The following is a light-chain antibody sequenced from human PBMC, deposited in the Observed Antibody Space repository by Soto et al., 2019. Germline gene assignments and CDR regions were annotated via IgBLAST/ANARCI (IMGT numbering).Light chain of an antibody. CDR3: SSYAGTNAVV. J-gene: IGLJ2*01. Sequence: QSALTQPPSASGSPGQSVTISCTGTSSDVGGYNYVSWYQQHPGKAPKLMISEVSKRPSGVPDRFSGSKSGNTASLTVSGIQAEDEADYYCSSYAGTNAVVFGGGTKLTVL. V-gene: IGLV2-8*01. CDR2: EVS. CDR1: SSDVGGYNY.